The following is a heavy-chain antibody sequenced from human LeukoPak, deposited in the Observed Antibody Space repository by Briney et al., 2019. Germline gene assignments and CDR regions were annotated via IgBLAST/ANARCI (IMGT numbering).Heavy chain of an antibody. CDR2: IYYRGST. V-gene: IGHV4-39*07. Sequence: SETLSLTCTVSGGSISSSSYYWGWIRQPPGKGLEWIGSIYYRGSTYYNPSLKSRVTISVDTSKNEFSLKLGSVTAADTAVYYCARVYYYYYYMDVWGKGTTVTVSS. CDR3: ARVYYYYYYMDV. J-gene: IGHJ6*03. CDR1: GGSISSSSYY.